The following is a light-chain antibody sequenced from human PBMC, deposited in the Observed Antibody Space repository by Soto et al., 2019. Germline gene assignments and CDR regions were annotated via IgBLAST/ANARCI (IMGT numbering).Light chain of an antibody. CDR3: MQPLQTPIT. Sequence: IVMTQSPLSLPFTPGEPASISCRSSQSLLHSNGNNYLAWYLQKPGQSPQLLLYLASNRASGVPDRFSGSGSGTDLTLKISRVEAEDVGVYYCMQPLQTPITFGQGTRLEIK. J-gene: IGKJ5*01. V-gene: IGKV2-28*01. CDR2: LAS. CDR1: QSLLHSNGNNY.